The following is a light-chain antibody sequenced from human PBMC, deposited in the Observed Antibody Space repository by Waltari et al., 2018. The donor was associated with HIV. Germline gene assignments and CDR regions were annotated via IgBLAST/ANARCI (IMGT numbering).Light chain of an antibody. CDR1: SSDVGDSTY. J-gene: IGLJ3*02. V-gene: IGLV2-14*01. Sequence: QSALTQPASVSGSPGQSITISCPGTSSDVGDSTYVSWFQQHPGKVPKLLIYEVSNRPSGVSYRFSGSKSGNTASLTISGLQAEDEADYYCASYTSTSARVFGGGTKVTVL. CDR2: EVS. CDR3: ASYTSTSARV.